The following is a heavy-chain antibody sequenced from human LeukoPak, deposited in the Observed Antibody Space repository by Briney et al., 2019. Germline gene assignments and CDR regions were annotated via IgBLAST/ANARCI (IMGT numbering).Heavy chain of an antibody. Sequence: SETLSLTCTVSGGSISSSSYYWGWIRQPPGKGLEWIGSIYYSGSTYYNPSLKSRVTISVDTSKNQFSLKLSSVTAADTAVYYCARVGTKVVVNYYRYHYMDVWGKGTTVTISS. J-gene: IGHJ6*03. D-gene: IGHD2-2*01. CDR2: IYYSGST. CDR1: GGSISSSSYY. CDR3: ARVGTKVVVNYYRYHYMDV. V-gene: IGHV4-39*07.